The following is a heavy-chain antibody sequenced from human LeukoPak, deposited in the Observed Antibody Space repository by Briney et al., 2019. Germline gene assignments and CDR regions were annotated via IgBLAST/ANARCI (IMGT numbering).Heavy chain of an antibody. CDR3: ARDQHDSSGYPRAWAFDI. V-gene: IGHV3-11*04. CDR2: ISSSGSTI. Sequence: GGSLRLSYAASGFTFSDYYMSWIRQAPGKGLEWVSYISSSGSTIYYADSVKGRFTISRDNAKNSLYLQMNSLRAEDTAVYYCARDQHDSSGYPRAWAFDIWGQGTMVTVSS. CDR1: GFTFSDYY. J-gene: IGHJ3*02. D-gene: IGHD3-22*01.